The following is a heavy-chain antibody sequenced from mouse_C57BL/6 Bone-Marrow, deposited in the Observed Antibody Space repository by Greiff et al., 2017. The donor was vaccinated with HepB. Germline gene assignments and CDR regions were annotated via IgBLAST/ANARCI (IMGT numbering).Heavy chain of an antibody. CDR2: TFYSGIT. Sequence: EVHLVESGPSLVRPSQPLSLTCTVTGFSINSDCYWIWIRQFPGNKLEYIGYTFYSGITYYNPSLESRTYITRDTSKNQFSLKLSSVTTEDTATYYCARDPSLITTVVAKGFAYWGQGTLVTVSA. V-gene: IGHV3-3*01. CDR1: GFSINSDCY. CDR3: ARDPSLITTVVAKGFAY. J-gene: IGHJ3*01. D-gene: IGHD1-1*01.